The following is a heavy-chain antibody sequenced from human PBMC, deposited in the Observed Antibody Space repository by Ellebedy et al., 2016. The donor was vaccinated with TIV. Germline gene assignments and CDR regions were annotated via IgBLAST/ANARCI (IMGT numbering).Heavy chain of an antibody. CDR3: AVGVVVAPYQIPFNYFDP. Sequence: MPSETLSLTCTVSGGSITSYYCSWIRQSPGKGLEWIGSVFYSGRRYSNPSLERRVTISVDTSKMQFSLKLSSVTAADTAVYYCAVGVVVAPYQIPFNYFDPWGQGALVIVSS. V-gene: IGHV4-59*04. J-gene: IGHJ5*02. D-gene: IGHD2-2*01. CDR1: GGSITSYY. CDR2: VFYSGRR.